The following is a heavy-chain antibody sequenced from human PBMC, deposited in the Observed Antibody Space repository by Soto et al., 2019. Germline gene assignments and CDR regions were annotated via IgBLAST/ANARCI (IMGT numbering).Heavy chain of an antibody. V-gene: IGHV3-30*18. CDR3: AKDIVSSSPDY. Sequence: PGGSLRLSCAASGFTFSSYGMHWVRQAPGKGLEWVAVISYDGSNKYYADSVKGRFTISRDNSKNTLYLQMNSLRAEDTAVYYCAKDIVSSSPDYWGQGTLVTVSS. D-gene: IGHD6-6*01. J-gene: IGHJ4*02. CDR1: GFTFSSYG. CDR2: ISYDGSNK.